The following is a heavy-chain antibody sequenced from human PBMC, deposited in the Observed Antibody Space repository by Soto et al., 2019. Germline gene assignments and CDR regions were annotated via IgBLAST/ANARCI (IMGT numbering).Heavy chain of an antibody. J-gene: IGHJ4*02. CDR2: ISLYNGNT. D-gene: IGHD2-2*01. Sequence: ASVKVSCKAYDFSFTSHGISWVRQAPGQGLEWMGWISLYNGNTNYAQQFQGRVTMTTDTSTSTAYMELRSLRSDDKAMYSCEIYHLELFRFDYWGQGNLVTVSS. V-gene: IGHV1-18*04. CDR3: EIYHLELFRFDY. CDR1: DFSFTSHG.